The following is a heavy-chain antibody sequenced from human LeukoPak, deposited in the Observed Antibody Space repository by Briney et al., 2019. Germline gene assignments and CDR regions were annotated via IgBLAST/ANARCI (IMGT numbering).Heavy chain of an antibody. V-gene: IGHV1-69*04. Sequence: GSSVKVSCKASGGTFSSYAISWVRQAPGQGLEWMGRINVILDTANYAQKFQGRATIIADISTSTSYMELSSLRGEDTAVYYCARDQGIGDASDIWGQGTMVTVSS. CDR3: ARDQGIGDASDI. CDR1: GGTFSSYA. CDR2: INVILDTA. J-gene: IGHJ3*02.